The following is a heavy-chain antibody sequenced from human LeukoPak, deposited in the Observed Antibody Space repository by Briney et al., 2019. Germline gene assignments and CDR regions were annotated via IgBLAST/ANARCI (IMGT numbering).Heavy chain of an antibody. D-gene: IGHD3-22*01. CDR2: ISGSGGST. V-gene: IGHV3-23*01. CDR3: AKVRGFTMIVLSYFDY. Sequence: GGSLRLSCAASGFTFSSYAMSWVRQAPGKGLEWVSAISGSGGSTYYADSVKGRFTISRDNSKNTLYLQMNSLRADATAVSYCAKVRGFTMIVLSYFDYWGQATLVTVSS. CDR1: GFTFSSYA. J-gene: IGHJ4*02.